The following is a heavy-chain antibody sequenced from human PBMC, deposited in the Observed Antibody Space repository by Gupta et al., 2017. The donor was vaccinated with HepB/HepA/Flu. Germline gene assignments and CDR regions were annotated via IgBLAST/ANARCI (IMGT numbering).Heavy chain of an antibody. CDR2: INHSGST. CDR3: ARGPQQLNWFDP. V-gene: IGHV4-34*01. CDR1: GGSFSGYY. J-gene: IGHJ5*02. Sequence: QVQLQQWGAGLLKPSETLSLTCAVYGGSFSGYYWSWIRQPPGKGLEWIGEINHSGSTNYNPSLKSRVTISVDTSKNQFSLKLSSVTAADTAVYYCARGPQQLNWFDPWGQGTLVTVSS. D-gene: IGHD6-13*01.